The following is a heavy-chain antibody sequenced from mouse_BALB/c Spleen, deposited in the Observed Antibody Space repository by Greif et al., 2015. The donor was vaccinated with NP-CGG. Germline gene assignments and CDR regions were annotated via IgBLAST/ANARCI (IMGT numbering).Heavy chain of an antibody. CDR2: ILPGSGST. D-gene: IGHD2-14*01. Sequence: VQLQQSGAELMKPGASVKISCKATGYTFSSYWIEWVKQRPGHGLEWIGEILPGSGSTNYNEKFKGKATFTADTSSNTAYMQLSSLTSEDSAVYYCARYYRYGAWFAYWGQGTLVTVSA. J-gene: IGHJ3*01. CDR3: ARYYRYGAWFAY. V-gene: IGHV1-9*01. CDR1: GYTFSSYW.